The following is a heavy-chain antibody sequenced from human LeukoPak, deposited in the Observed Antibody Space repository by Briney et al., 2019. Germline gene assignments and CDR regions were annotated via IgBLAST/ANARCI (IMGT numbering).Heavy chain of an antibody. CDR2: LYSGGDT. Sequence: PGRSLRLSCAASGFVVKNNHMGWVRQPLGKGLEWVSLLYSGGDTSYADSVKGRFTISRDRSKNTLYLQMKSLKTEDTAVYYCARALHSYGLSYYFDFWGQGTLLTVSS. D-gene: IGHD5-18*01. CDR3: ARALHSYGLSYYFDF. J-gene: IGHJ4*02. CDR1: GFVVKNNH. V-gene: IGHV3-53*01.